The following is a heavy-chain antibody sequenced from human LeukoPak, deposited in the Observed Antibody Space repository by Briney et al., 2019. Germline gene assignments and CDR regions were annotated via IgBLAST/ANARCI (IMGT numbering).Heavy chain of an antibody. J-gene: IGHJ4*02. CDR1: GGSFSGYY. D-gene: IGHD1-26*01. CDR2: INHSGST. CDR3: ARGPPLDTGAITYYFDY. Sequence: SETLSLTCAVYGGSFSGYYWRWIRQPPGKGLEWIGEINHSGSTNYNPSLKSRVTISVDTSKNQFSLKLSSVTAADTAVYYCARGPPLDTGAITYYFDYWGQGTLVTVSS. V-gene: IGHV4-34*01.